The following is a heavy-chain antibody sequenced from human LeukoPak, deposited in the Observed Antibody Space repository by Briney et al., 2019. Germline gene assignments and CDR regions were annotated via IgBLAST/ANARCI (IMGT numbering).Heavy chain of an antibody. CDR1: GGSISSYY. J-gene: IGHJ5*02. V-gene: IGHV4-59*01. CDR3: ARHPFGNWFDP. D-gene: IGHD3-10*01. CDR2: IYYSGST. Sequence: SETLSLTCTVSGGSISSYYWSWIRQPPGKGLEWIGYIYYSGSTNYNPSLKSRVTISVDTSKNQFSLKLSSVTAADTAVYYCARHPFGNWFDPWGQGTLVTVSS.